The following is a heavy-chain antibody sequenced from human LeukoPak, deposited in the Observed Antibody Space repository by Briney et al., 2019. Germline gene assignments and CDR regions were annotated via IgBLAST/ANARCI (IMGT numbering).Heavy chain of an antibody. D-gene: IGHD1-26*01. CDR2: IRSNANSYAT. V-gene: IGHV3-73*01. J-gene: IGHJ4*02. CDR1: GFTFSRSA. CDR3: TVLFIVGAARGSQRVFDY. Sequence: GGSLTLSCPASGFTFSRSAMHWVRQPSGKGLEWVGRIRSNANSYATTYAASVKGRFTSSRDDSKTTAYLQMISVKTEDTAVYYCTVLFIVGAARGSQRVFDYWGQGTLVTVSS.